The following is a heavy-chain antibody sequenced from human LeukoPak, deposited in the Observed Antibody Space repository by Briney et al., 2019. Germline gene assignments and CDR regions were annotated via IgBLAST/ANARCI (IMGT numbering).Heavy chain of an antibody. CDR3: ARVSHRSYTPSNFDY. D-gene: IGHD3-16*02. CDR1: GGSTSSYY. V-gene: IGHV4-59*01. J-gene: IGHJ4*02. Sequence: SSETLSLTCTVSGGSTSSYYWSWIRQPPGKGLEWIGYIYYSGSTNYNPSLKSRVTISVDTSKNQFSLKLSSVTAADTAVYYCARVSHRSYTPSNFDYWGQGTLVTVSS. CDR2: IYYSGST.